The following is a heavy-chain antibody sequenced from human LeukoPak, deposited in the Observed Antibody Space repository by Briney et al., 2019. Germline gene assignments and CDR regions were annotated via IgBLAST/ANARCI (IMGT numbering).Heavy chain of an antibody. CDR1: GYSFTNYW. Sequence: GESLKISCKGSGYSFTNYWIGWVRQMPGKGLEWMGIIYPGDSDTRYSPSFQGQVTISADKSISTAYLQWSSLEASDTAMYYCARRTPENVEYYFDYWGQGTLVTVSS. CDR3: ARRTPENVEYYFDY. D-gene: IGHD1-14*01. CDR2: IYPGDSDT. V-gene: IGHV5-51*01. J-gene: IGHJ4*02.